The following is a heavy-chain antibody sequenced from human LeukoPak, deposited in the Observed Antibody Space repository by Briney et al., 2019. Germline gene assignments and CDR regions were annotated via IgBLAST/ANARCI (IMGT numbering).Heavy chain of an antibody. Sequence: ASVKVSCKTSGYTFTMYHIHWVRQAPGQGLEWMGVINPSGGTTTYAQNFHGRVTMTRDTSTTTVYMELRSLRSDDTAVYYCAREAIFGVVREYYFDYWGREHWSPSP. D-gene: IGHD3-3*01. V-gene: IGHV1-46*01. CDR1: GYTFTMYH. CDR3: AREAIFGVVREYYFDY. J-gene: IGHJ4*02. CDR2: INPSGGTT.